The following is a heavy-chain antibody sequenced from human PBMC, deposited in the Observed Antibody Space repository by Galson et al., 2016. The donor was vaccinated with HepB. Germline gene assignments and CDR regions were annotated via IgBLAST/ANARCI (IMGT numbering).Heavy chain of an antibody. D-gene: IGHD6-6*01. V-gene: IGHV3-23*01. CDR1: GFTFSSHA. CDR3: AKNESNYFAS. J-gene: IGHJ4*01. Sequence: SLRLSCAASGFTFSSHAMTWVRQAPGKGLEWVSGISGNGFSAGYGDSVKGRFVISRDNSRDILFLDLNSLRLDDTAVYFCAKNESNYFASWGHGTLVTVSS. CDR2: ISGNGFSA.